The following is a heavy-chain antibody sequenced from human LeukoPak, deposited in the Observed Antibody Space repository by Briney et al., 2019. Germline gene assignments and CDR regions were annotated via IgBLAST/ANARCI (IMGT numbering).Heavy chain of an antibody. CDR1: GFTFSSYA. D-gene: IGHD3-9*01. J-gene: IGHJ4*02. Sequence: GGSLRLSCAASGFTFSSYAMSWVRQAPGKGLEWVSGISGSGGNTYYADSVRGRFTISRDNSKNTLYLQMSSLRAEDTAVYYCAKEAVDYDILTGYYTTGYFDYWGQGTLVTVSS. V-gene: IGHV3-23*01. CDR2: ISGSGGNT. CDR3: AKEAVDYDILTGYYTTGYFDY.